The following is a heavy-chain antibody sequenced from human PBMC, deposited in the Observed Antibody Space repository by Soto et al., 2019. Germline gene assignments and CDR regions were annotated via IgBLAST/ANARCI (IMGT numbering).Heavy chain of an antibody. CDR1: GGTFSSYA. J-gene: IGHJ5*02. Sequence: SVKVSCKASGGTFSSYAISWVRQAPGQGLKWMGGIIPIFGTANYAQKFQGRVTITADKSTSTAYMELSSLRSEDTAVYYCAREDLYCSSTSCLAAGWFDPWGQGTLVTVSS. V-gene: IGHV1-69*06. CDR2: IIPIFGTA. CDR3: AREDLYCSSTSCLAAGWFDP. D-gene: IGHD2-2*01.